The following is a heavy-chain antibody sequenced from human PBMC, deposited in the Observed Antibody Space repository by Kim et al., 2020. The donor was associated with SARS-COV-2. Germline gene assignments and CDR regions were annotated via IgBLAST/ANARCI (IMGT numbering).Heavy chain of an antibody. D-gene: IGHD4-17*01. Sequence: YADSVKGRFTISRDNAKNSLYLQMNSLRAEDTAVYYCARRGYGDNYYFDYWGQGTLVTVSS. V-gene: IGHV3-21*01. J-gene: IGHJ4*02. CDR3: ARRGYGDNYYFDY.